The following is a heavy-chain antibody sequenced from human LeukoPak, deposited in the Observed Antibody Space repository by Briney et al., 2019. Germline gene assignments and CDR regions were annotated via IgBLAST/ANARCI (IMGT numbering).Heavy chain of an antibody. D-gene: IGHD2-15*01. Sequence: TPSETLSLTCTVSGGSISSYYWSWIRQPPGKGLEWIGYIYYSGSTNYNPSLKSRVTISVDTSKNQFSLKLSSVTAADTAVYYCARVLRSCYYCNAFDIWGQGTMVTVSS. V-gene: IGHV4-59*01. CDR3: ARVLRSCYYCNAFDI. CDR2: IYYSGST. J-gene: IGHJ3*02. CDR1: GGSISSYY.